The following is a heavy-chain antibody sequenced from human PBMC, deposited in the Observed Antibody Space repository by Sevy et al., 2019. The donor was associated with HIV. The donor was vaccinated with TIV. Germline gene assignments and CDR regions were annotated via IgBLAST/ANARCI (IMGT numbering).Heavy chain of an antibody. CDR2: IKQDGSEK. Sequence: GGSLRLSCAASGFTFSSYWMSWVSQAPGKGLEWVANIKQDGSEKYYVDSVKGRFTISRDNAKNSLYLQMNSLRAEDTAVYYCAKPSYYYGSGSYAFDIWGQGTMVTVSS. J-gene: IGHJ3*02. V-gene: IGHV3-7*01. D-gene: IGHD3-10*01. CDR3: AKPSYYYGSGSYAFDI. CDR1: GFTFSSYW.